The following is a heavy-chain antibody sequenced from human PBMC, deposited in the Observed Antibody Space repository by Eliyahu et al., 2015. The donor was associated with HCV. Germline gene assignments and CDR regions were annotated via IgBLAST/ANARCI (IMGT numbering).Heavy chain of an antibody. D-gene: IGHD6-6*01. V-gene: IGHV3-23*01. J-gene: IGHJ4*02. CDR3: AKGGLDSSPRFFDY. CDR2: ISGGGDRXT. Sequence: EVQLLESGGGLVQPGGSLRLSCAASGFTFNTYAMSWARQAPGKGLEWGAAISGGGDRXTYYADSVKGRXITISRDNSKNTLYLQMNSLRAEDTAVYYCAKGGLDSSPRFFDYWGQGTLVTVSS. CDR1: GFTFNTYA.